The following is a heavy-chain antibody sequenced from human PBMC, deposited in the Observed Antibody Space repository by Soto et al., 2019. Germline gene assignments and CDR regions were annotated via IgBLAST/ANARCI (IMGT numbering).Heavy chain of an antibody. J-gene: IGHJ5*02. CDR3: ANSDYYYVFNS. V-gene: IGHV3-53*04. Sequence: GSLRLSCAASGFTVSSNYMSWVRQAPGKGLEWVSVIYSGGSTYYADSVMGRFTISRHNSKNTLFLQMDSLRVEDTAVYYCANSDYYYVFNSWGQGNLVTVSS. CDR2: IYSGGST. D-gene: IGHD3-22*01. CDR1: GFTVSSNY.